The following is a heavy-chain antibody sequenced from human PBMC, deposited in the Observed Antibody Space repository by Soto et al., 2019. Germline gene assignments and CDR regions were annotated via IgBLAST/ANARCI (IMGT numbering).Heavy chain of an antibody. CDR2: ISGSGGST. D-gene: IGHD3-9*01. J-gene: IGHJ4*02. Sequence: PGGSLRLSCAASGFTFSSYAMSWVRQAPGKELEWVSAISGSGGSTYYADSVKGRFTISRDNSKNTLYLQMNSLRAEDTAVYYCAKDQGHYDILTGYPTFDYWGQGTLVTVSS. V-gene: IGHV3-23*01. CDR3: AKDQGHYDILTGYPTFDY. CDR1: GFTFSSYA.